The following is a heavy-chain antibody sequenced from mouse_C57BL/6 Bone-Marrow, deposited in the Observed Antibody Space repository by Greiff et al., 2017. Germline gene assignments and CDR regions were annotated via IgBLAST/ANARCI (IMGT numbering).Heavy chain of an antibody. CDR3: ARFGYYGRGAMGY. V-gene: IGHV1-18*01. J-gene: IGHJ4*01. Sequence: VQLQQSGPELVKPGASVKIPCKASGYTFTDYNMDWVKQSHGKSLEWIGDINPTNGGTIYNQKFKGKATLTVDKSSSTAYMELRSLTSEDTAVYYCARFGYYGRGAMGYWGQRTSVTVSS. D-gene: IGHD1-1*01. CDR2: INPTNGGT. CDR1: GYTFTDYN.